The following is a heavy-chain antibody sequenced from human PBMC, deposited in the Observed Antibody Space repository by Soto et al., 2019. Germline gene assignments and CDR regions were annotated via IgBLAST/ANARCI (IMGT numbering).Heavy chain of an antibody. V-gene: IGHV4-39*01. CDR1: GDSISSYSYY. J-gene: IGHJ6*02. CDR3: ARLPHGGYRYNPGSFYRVPYYYGMDV. CDR2: IFYSGST. Sequence: PSETLSLTCSVSGDSISSYSYYWGWIRQPPGKGLEWIGTIFYSGSTYYNPSLRSRVTISVDTSKNKFSLRLSSVTAADTAVYYCARLPHGGYRYNPGSFYRVPYYYGMDVWGQGTTVTVSS. D-gene: IGHD3-10*01.